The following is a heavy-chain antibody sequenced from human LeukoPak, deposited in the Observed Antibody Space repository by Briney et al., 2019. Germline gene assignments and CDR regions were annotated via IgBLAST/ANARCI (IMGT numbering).Heavy chain of an antibody. CDR2: LFYSGST. CDR3: ATADVLRGVTHFDY. J-gene: IGHJ4*02. Sequence: SETLSLTCTVSGGSISSYYWSWIRQPPGKGLEWIAYLFYSGSTDYNPSLESRVTISVDTSKNQFSLKLRSVTAADTAVYYYATADVLRGVTHFDYWGQGTLVTVSS. V-gene: IGHV4-59*01. D-gene: IGHD3-10*01. CDR1: GGSISSYY.